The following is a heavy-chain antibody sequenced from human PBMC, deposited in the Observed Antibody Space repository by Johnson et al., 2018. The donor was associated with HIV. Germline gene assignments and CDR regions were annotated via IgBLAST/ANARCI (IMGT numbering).Heavy chain of an antibody. Sequence: VQLVESGGGVVRPGGSLRLSCAASGFTFDDYGMSWVRQAPGKGLEWVSRINSDGSSTSYADSVKGRFTISRDNSKNTLYLQMNSLRAEDTAVYYCAKIKSWELLGAFDIWGQGTMVTVSS. J-gene: IGHJ3*02. CDR3: AKIKSWELLGAFDI. CDR2: INSDGSST. D-gene: IGHD1-26*01. V-gene: IGHV3-20*04. CDR1: GFTFDDYG.